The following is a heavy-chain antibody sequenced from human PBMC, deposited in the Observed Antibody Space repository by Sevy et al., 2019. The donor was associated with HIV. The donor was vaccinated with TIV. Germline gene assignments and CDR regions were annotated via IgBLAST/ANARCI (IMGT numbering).Heavy chain of an antibody. CDR2: ISAYNGNT. CDR3: ARDRVIRSPTVAYYYYGMDV. CDR1: GYTFTSYG. J-gene: IGHJ6*02. Sequence: ASVKVSCKASGYTFTSYGISWVRQAPGQGLEWMGWISAYNGNTNYAQKLQGRVTMTTDTSTSTAYMELRSLRSDDTAVYYCARDRVIRSPTVAYYYYGMDVWGQGTTVTVSS. D-gene: IGHD3-16*02. V-gene: IGHV1-18*01.